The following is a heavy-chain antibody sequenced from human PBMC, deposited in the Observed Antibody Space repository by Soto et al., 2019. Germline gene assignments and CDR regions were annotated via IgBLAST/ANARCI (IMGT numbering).Heavy chain of an antibody. D-gene: IGHD3-22*01. V-gene: IGHV4-31*03. CDR3: ARDPLDDSSGYYRAGMDV. Sequence: PSETLSLTCTVSGGSISSGGYYWSWIRQHPGKGLEWIGYIYYSGSTYYNPSLKSRVTISVDTSKNQFSLKLSSVTAADTAVYYCARDPLDDSSGYYRAGMDVWCQGTTVTVSS. CDR1: GGSISSGGYY. J-gene: IGHJ6*02. CDR2: IYYSGST.